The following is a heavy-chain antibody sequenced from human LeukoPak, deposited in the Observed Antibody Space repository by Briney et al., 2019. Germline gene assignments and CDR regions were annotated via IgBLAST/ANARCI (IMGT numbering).Heavy chain of an antibody. V-gene: IGHV3-21*01. CDR1: GFTFDDYG. J-gene: IGHJ4*02. D-gene: IGHD2-15*01. Sequence: GGSLRLSCAASGFTFDDYGLSWVRQVPGKGLEWVSSISSSSSYIYYADSVKGRFTISRDNAKNSLYLQMNSLRAEDTAVYYCARAVNYCSGGSCYGLDYWGQGTLVTVSS. CDR2: ISSSSSYI. CDR3: ARAVNYCSGGSCYGLDY.